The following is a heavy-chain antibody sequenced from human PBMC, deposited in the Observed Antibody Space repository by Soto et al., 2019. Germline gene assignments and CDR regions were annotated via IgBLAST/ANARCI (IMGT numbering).Heavy chain of an antibody. Sequence: ASVKVSCKASGYTFTSYDINWVRQATGQGLEWMGWMNPNSGNTGYSQKFQGRVTMTRNTSISTAYMELSSLRSEDTAVYYCARAIRLRYFDWLFEYFDYWGQGTLVTVSS. CDR3: ARAIRLRYFDWLFEYFDY. D-gene: IGHD3-9*01. CDR2: MNPNSGNT. V-gene: IGHV1-8*01. J-gene: IGHJ4*02. CDR1: GYTFTSYD.